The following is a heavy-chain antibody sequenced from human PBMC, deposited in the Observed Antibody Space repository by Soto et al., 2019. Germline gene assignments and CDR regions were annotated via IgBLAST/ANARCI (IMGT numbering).Heavy chain of an antibody. J-gene: IGHJ5*02. D-gene: IGHD3-10*01. CDR3: SIGPGCSGVDCKLYES. CDR1: GFTFSTYA. Sequence: RGSLRLSCASSGFTFSTYAMHWVRQAPGKGLEWVSSVSGKSGSIYYADSGKGRFTISRDNSMDTLYLQMNSLIADDTAVYYCSIGPGCSGVDCKLYESWRRGSLDSVSS. CDR2: VSGKSGSI. V-gene: IGHV3-23*01.